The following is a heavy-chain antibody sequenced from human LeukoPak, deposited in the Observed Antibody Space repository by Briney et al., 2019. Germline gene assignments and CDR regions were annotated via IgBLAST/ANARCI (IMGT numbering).Heavy chain of an antibody. Sequence: PGGSLRLSCAASGVTFSSYDMHWVRQAPGKGLEWVAVISYDGTNKDYADSVKGRLTISRDNSKNTLYLQMNSLRPEDTAVYYCARNSVGGSFFDYWGQGILVTVFS. D-gene: IGHD3-16*01. CDR1: GVTFSSYD. CDR2: ISYDGTNK. J-gene: IGHJ4*02. V-gene: IGHV3-30-3*01. CDR3: ARNSVGGSFFDY.